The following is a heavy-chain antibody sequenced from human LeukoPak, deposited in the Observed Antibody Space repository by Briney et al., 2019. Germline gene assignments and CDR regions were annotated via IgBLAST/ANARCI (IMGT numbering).Heavy chain of an antibody. D-gene: IGHD2-15*01. CDR2: ISGSGDVI. J-gene: IGHJ5*02. V-gene: IGHV3-23*01. CDR3: AKRYCSGGSCQGWFDP. Sequence: GGSLRPSCAASGFTFSSYAMSWVRQAPGKGLEWVSVISGSGDVIYYSDSVKGRFTISRDNSKNTLYLQMSSLRAEDTAVYYCAKRYCSGGSCQGWFDPWGQGTLVTVSS. CDR1: GFTFSSYA.